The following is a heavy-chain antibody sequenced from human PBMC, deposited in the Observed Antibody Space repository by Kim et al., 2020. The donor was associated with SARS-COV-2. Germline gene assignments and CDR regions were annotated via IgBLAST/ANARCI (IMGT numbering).Heavy chain of an antibody. CDR3: AREGSGSYNWLDP. Sequence: RYTQKFKGRVTITRDTAATTAYMELSSLTSKDTAVYYCAREGSGSYNWLDPWGQGTLVTVSS. V-gene: IGHV1-3*01. J-gene: IGHJ5*02. D-gene: IGHD3-10*01.